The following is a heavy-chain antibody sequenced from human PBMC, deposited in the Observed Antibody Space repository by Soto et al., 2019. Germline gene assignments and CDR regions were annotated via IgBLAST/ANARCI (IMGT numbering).Heavy chain of an antibody. J-gene: IGHJ5*02. V-gene: IGHV3-23*01. D-gene: IGHD6-13*01. CDR3: AKDPLPYSSSFPNWFDP. CDR1: GFTFSSYA. CDR2: ISGSGGST. Sequence: GGSLRLSCAASGFTFSSYAMSWVRQAPGKGLEWVSAISGSGGSTYYADSVKGRFTISRDNSKNTLYLQMNSLRAEDTAVYYWAKDPLPYSSSFPNWFDPWGQGTLSPSPQ.